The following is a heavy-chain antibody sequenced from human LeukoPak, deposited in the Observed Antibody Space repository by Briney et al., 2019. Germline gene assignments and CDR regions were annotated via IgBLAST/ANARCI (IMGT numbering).Heavy chain of an antibody. Sequence: GESLKISCAASGSTFSSYSMNWVRQAPGKGLEWVSSISSSSSYIYYADSVKGRFTISRDNAKNSLYLQMNSLRAEDTAVYYCARQPYSYGYFDYWGQGTLVTVSS. J-gene: IGHJ4*02. CDR3: ARQPYSYGYFDY. CDR1: GSTFSSYS. V-gene: IGHV3-21*01. D-gene: IGHD5-18*01. CDR2: ISSSSSYI.